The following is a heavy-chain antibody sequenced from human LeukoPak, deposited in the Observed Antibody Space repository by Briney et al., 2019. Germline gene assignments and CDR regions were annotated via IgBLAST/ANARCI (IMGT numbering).Heavy chain of an antibody. J-gene: IGHJ4*02. D-gene: IGHD6-13*01. CDR1: GGAISSGDYY. CDR3: ARNLEYSSSWYSFGY. V-gene: IGHV4-30-4*01. CDR2: IYYSGNP. Sequence: SETLSLTCTVSGGAISSGDYYWSWIRQPPGKSLEWIGYIYYSGNPYYNPSLKSRVTISVDTSKNQFSLKLTSVTAADTAVYYCARNLEYSSSWYSFGYWGQGTLVTVSS.